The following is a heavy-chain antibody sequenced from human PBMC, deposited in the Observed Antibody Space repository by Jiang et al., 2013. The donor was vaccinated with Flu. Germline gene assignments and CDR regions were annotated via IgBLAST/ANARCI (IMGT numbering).Heavy chain of an antibody. D-gene: IGHD3-3*01. CDR1: GGSISSSSYY. CDR3: ATTIFGVVIIQD. J-gene: IGHJ4*02. CDR2: IYYSGST. V-gene: IGHV4-39*01. Sequence: SLTCTVSGGSISSSSYYWGWIRQPPGKGLEWIGSIYYSGSTYYNPSLKSRVTISVDTSKNQFSLKLSSVTAADTAVYYCATTIFGVVIIQDWGQGTLVTVSS.